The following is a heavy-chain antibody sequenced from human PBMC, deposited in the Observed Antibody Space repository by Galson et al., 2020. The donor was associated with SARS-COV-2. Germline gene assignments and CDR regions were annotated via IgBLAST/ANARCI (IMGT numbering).Heavy chain of an antibody. CDR3: ARDMEQKPITPSDY. CDR1: GFSFSDYA. CDR2: ISFDGSNK. Sequence: GESLKISCAASGFSFSDYAMHWVRQAPGKGLEWLTIISFDGSNKHYAASVRGRFTISRDNSKNTVYLQMNNLRIEDTAVYYCARDMEQKPITPSDYWGQGTLVTVSS. D-gene: IGHD1-1*01. V-gene: IGHV3-30*04. J-gene: IGHJ4*02.